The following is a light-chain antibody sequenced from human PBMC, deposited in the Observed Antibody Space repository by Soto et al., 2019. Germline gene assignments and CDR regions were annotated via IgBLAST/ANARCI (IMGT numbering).Light chain of an antibody. V-gene: IGKV3-20*01. CDR1: QSVINSY. CDR3: QQYGMSPWT. CDR2: GAS. Sequence: EIVLTQSPGTLSLSPGERATLSCRASQSVINSYLAWYQHKTGQAPRLLIYGASSRATGIPDKFSGSGSGTDFTLTNSRLEPEDFAVYYCQQYGMSPWTFGQGTKVEIK. J-gene: IGKJ1*01.